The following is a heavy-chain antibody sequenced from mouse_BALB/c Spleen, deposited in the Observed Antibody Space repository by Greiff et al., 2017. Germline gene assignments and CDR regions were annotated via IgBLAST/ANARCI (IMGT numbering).Heavy chain of an antibody. CDR1: GDSITSGY. J-gene: IGHJ1*01. V-gene: IGHV3-8*02. CDR3: ASDGYSYWYFDV. Sequence: EVKLVESGPSLVKPSQTLSLTCSVTGDSITSGYWNWIRKFPGNKLEYMGYISYSGSTYYNPSLKSRISITRDTSKNQYYLQLNSVTTEDTATYYCASDGYSYWYFDVWGAGTTVTVSS. D-gene: IGHD2-3*01. CDR2: ISYSGST.